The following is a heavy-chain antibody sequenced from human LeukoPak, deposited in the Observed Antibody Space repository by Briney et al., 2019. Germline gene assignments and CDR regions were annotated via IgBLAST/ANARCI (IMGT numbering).Heavy chain of an antibody. D-gene: IGHD6-13*01. CDR1: GFTVSSNY. CDR2: IYSGGST. V-gene: IGHV3-53*04. J-gene: IGHJ5*02. Sequence: GGSLRLSCAASGFTVSSNYMSWVRQAPGKGLEWVSVIYSGGSTYYADSVKGRFTISRHNSKNTLYLQMNSLRAEDTAVYYCARGSRPPAYSSPGRLDPWGQGALVTVSS. CDR3: ARGSRPPAYSSPGRLDP.